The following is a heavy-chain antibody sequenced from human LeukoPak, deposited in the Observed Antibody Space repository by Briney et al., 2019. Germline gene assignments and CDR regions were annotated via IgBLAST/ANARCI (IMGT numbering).Heavy chain of an antibody. V-gene: IGHV4-34*01. Sequence: PSETLSLTCAVYGGSFSGYYWSWIRQPPGKGLEWIGEINHSGSTNYNPSLKNRVTISVDTSKNQFSLKLSSVTAADTAVYYCARGYCSSTSCYGSDYWGQGTLVTVSS. CDR3: ARGYCSSTSCYGSDY. CDR2: INHSGST. D-gene: IGHD2-2*01. CDR1: GGSFSGYY. J-gene: IGHJ4*02.